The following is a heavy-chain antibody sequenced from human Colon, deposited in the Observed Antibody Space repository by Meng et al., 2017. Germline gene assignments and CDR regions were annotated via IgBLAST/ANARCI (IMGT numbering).Heavy chain of an antibody. CDR3: TTWYGEY. CDR1: GDSVSSNRAL. CDR2: TYYRSEWQN. J-gene: IGHJ4*02. D-gene: IGHD3-10*01. Sequence: QGQLPQSGPGLVKPSQTLSLTCAISGDSVSSNRALWHWVRQSPSRGLEWLGQTYYRSEWQNHYGVSVKSRITINADTSRNHFSLHLNSVTPEDTAVYYCTTWYGEYWGQGTLVTVSS. V-gene: IGHV6-1*01.